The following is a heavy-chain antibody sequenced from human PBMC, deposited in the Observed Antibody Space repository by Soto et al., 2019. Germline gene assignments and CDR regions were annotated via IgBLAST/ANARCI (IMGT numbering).Heavy chain of an antibody. D-gene: IGHD2-2*01. CDR2: IYPGDSDT. V-gene: IGHV5-51*01. J-gene: IGHJ6*02. CDR1: GYSFTSYW. Sequence: PGESLKISCKGSGYSFTSYWIGWVRQMPGKGLEWMGIIYPGDSDTRYSPSFQGQVTISADKSISTAYLQWSSLKASDTAMYYCARRPTGSSTSWPYYYALDVWGQGTSVTVSS. CDR3: ARRPTGSSTSWPYYYALDV.